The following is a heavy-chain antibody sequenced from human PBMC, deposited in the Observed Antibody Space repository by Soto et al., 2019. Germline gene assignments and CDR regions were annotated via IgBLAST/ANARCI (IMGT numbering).Heavy chain of an antibody. Sequence: ASVKVSCKASGYTFTSYGISWVRQAPGQGLEWMGWISAYNGNTNYAQKLQGRVTMTTDTSTSTAYIELRSLRSDDTAVYYCARDRVVSSQGNYGMDVWGQGTTVTVSS. J-gene: IGHJ6*02. V-gene: IGHV1-18*01. CDR2: ISAYNGNT. CDR3: ARDRVVSSQGNYGMDV. D-gene: IGHD3-10*01. CDR1: GYTFTSYG.